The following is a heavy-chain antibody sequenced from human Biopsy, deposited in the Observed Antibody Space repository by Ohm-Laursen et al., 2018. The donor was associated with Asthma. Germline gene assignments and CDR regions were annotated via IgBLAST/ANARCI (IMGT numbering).Heavy chain of an antibody. J-gene: IGHJ4*02. CDR1: GYSLTDLS. CDR3: ASDFPKDYVRYNFQF. V-gene: IGHV1-24*01. D-gene: IGHD4-17*01. CDR2: HDHEEGGA. Sequence: ASVKVSCKISGYSLTDLSMHWVRQAPGQGLEWMGGHDHEEGGAVNARRFQGRVTMTEDTSTDTAYVELSSLSSDDTAVYYCASDFPKDYVRYNFQFWGQGTLVTVSS.